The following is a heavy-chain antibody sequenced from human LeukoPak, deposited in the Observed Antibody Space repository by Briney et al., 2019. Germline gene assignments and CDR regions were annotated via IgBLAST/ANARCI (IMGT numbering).Heavy chain of an antibody. Sequence: GGSLRLSFAASGFTFSSYAISSVRQAPRKGLEWVLAISGGSGSSTYYADAVKGRFSISRDNSRTTLSVQMNSLRAEDTAVYYCAKGSSSGWPYFFDYWGQGTLVTVSS. D-gene: IGHD6-19*01. CDR2: ISGGSGSST. CDR1: GFTFSSYA. J-gene: IGHJ4*02. CDR3: AKGSSSGWPYFFDY. V-gene: IGHV3-23*01.